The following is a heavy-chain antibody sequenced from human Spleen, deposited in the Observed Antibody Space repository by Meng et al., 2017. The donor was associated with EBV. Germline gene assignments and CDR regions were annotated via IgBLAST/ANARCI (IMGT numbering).Heavy chain of an antibody. J-gene: IGHJ4*01. CDR1: GYTFTNYA. V-gene: IGHV1-46*01. CDR3: ARDPWAGGYSNSDY. Sequence: QVQLVQSGSELKKPGASVKVSCKASGYTFTNYAMNWVRQAPGQGPEWMGIINPSGGSTFYAQKFQGRVTMTRDTSTSTVYMELSSLRSEDTAVYYCARDPWAGGYSNSDYWGQGTLVTVAS. CDR2: INPSGGST. D-gene: IGHD5-18*01.